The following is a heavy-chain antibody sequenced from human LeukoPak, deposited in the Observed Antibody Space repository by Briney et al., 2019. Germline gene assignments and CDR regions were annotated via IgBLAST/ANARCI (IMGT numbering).Heavy chain of an antibody. CDR1: GYTFTCYY. J-gene: IGHJ4*02. CDR3: TRESGSYHGNDY. D-gene: IGHD1-26*01. Sequence: ASVKVSCKASGYTFTCYYMHWVRQAPGQGLEWMGRINPNNGGTNYAQKFQGRVTMTGDTSIGTAYMELSSLRSDDTAVYYCTRESGSYHGNDYWGQGTLVTVSS. CDR2: INPNNGGT. V-gene: IGHV1-2*06.